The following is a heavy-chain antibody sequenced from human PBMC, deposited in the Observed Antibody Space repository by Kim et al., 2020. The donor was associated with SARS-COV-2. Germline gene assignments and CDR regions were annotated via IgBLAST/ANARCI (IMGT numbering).Heavy chain of an antibody. Sequence: SETLSLTCTVSNYSISSAYHWGWIRQPPGKGLEWIGSRYHSGSTYYNPSLKSRVTISVDTSKNQFSLKLSSVTAADRAVYYCARDSLDGSGTYDYWGQG. CDR2: RYHSGST. V-gene: IGHV4-38-2*02. CDR3: ARDSLDGSGTYDY. J-gene: IGHJ4*02. CDR1: NYSISSAYH. D-gene: IGHD3-10*01.